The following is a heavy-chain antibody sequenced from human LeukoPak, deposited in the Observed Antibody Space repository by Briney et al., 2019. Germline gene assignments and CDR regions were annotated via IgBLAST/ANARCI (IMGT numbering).Heavy chain of an antibody. Sequence: GGSLRLSCAASGFTFSSYSMNWVRQAPGKGLEWVSSISSSSSYIYYADSVKGRFTISRDNAKNSLYLQVNSLRAEDTAVYYCATDYGEYASPHWGQGTLVTVSS. CDR2: ISSSSSYI. D-gene: IGHD4-17*01. J-gene: IGHJ4*02. CDR1: GFTFSSYS. CDR3: ATDYGEYASPH. V-gene: IGHV3-21*01.